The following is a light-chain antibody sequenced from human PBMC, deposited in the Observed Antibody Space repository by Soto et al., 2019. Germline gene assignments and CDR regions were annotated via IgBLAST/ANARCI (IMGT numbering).Light chain of an antibody. J-gene: IGKJ2*02. Sequence: IVMTQPPLSLPVTPGEPASISCRSSQSLLHSNGYNYLDWYLQKPGQSPHLLIYLGSNRASGVPDRFSGSGSGTDFTLKISRVEAEDVGVYYCMQALQTPRTFGQGTKLEIK. CDR2: LGS. CDR1: QSLLHSNGYNY. V-gene: IGKV2-28*01. CDR3: MQALQTPRT.